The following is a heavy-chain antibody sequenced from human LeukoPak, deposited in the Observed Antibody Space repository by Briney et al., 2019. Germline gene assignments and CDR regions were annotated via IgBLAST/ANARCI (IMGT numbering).Heavy chain of an antibody. V-gene: IGHV4-59*12. CDR3: ARDGDYHYFDY. D-gene: IGHD4-17*01. Sequence: SETLSLTCTVSGGSISSYYWSWIRQPPGKGLEWIGYVYSSGSTNYNPSLKSRVTISVDTSKNQFSLKLSSLTAADTAVYYCARDGDYHYFDYWGQGTLVTVSS. CDR1: GGSISSYY. CDR2: VYSSGST. J-gene: IGHJ4*02.